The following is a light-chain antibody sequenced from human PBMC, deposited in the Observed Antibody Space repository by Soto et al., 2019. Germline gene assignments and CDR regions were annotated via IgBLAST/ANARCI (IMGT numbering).Light chain of an antibody. CDR3: QQYGSSLWT. Sequence: IVLTQSPGTLSLSPGERATHSCRASQSVSSSYLAWYQQKPGQAPRLLIYGASSRATGIPDRLSGSGSGTDFTLTISRLEPEDFAVYYCQQYGSSLWTFGQGTKVDI. V-gene: IGKV3-20*01. CDR2: GAS. CDR1: QSVSSSY. J-gene: IGKJ1*01.